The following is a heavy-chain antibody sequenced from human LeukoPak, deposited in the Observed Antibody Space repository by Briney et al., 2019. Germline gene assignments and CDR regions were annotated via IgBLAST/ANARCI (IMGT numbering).Heavy chain of an antibody. J-gene: IGHJ3*01. CDR1: GLTFSKAW. CDR3: TTVGYCSAGSCAGFDF. CDR2: IKSKTDGGTT. Sequence: GGSLRLSCAASGLTFSKAWMSWVRQAPGKGLEYVGRIKSKTDGGTTDYAASVKDRFTISRDDSKNTVYLQMNSLKTEDTAVYYCTTVGYCSAGSCAGFDFWGQGTMVTVSS. V-gene: IGHV3-15*01. D-gene: IGHD2-15*01.